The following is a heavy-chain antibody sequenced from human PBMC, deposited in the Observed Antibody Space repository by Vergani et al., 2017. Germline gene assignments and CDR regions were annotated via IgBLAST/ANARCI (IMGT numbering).Heavy chain of an antibody. J-gene: IGHJ4*01. Sequence: EVQLVESGGGLAQPGGSLRVSCSASGFRVTTYYMSWVRQAPGKGLEWVSVIKSDGRTSYAESVRGRFTISRDTSRNAVYLQMNILRVEDTGVYYCTRSEXSGTTCYGHYFDLWGHGILVTVSS. CDR2: IKSDGRT. D-gene: IGHD2/OR15-2a*01. V-gene: IGHV3-66*02. CDR1: GFRVTTYY. CDR3: TRSEXSGTTCYGHYFDL.